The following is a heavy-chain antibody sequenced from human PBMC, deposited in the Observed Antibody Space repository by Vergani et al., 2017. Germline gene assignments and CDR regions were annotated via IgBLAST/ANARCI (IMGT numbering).Heavy chain of an antibody. D-gene: IGHD6-13*01. CDR3: AKDGRRPWSNSWANFAN. Sequence: QVQLQESGPGLVKPSETLSLTCNVSDYSISSNYYWGWIRQPPGKGLEWIGSMHHSGGTYYNPSLKSRVSISLDTSKNQVFLSLTSVTAADTAVYYCAKDGRRPWSNSWANFANWGQGIPVTVSS. CDR2: MHHSGGT. CDR1: DYSISSNYY. J-gene: IGHJ4*02. V-gene: IGHV4-38-2*02.